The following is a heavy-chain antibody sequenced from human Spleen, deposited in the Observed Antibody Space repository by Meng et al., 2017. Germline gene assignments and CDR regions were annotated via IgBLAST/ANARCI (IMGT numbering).Heavy chain of an antibody. CDR1: GFTFSSYA. V-gene: IGHV3-13*01. CDR2: IGTAGDT. Sequence: GGSLRLSCAASGFTFSSYAMHWVRQATGKGLEWVSAIGTAGDTYYPGSVKGRFTISRENAKNSLYLQMNSLRAGDTAVYYCARTGKTMVRGVISYIDYWGQGTLVTVSS. J-gene: IGHJ4*02. D-gene: IGHD3-10*01. CDR3: ARTGKTMVRGVISYIDY.